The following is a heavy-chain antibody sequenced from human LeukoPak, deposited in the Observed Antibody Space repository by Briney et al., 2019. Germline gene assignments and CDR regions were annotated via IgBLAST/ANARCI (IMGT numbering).Heavy chain of an antibody. J-gene: IGHJ4*02. CDR1: SGSISSYY. V-gene: IGHV4-59*01. Sequence: SETLSLTCTVSSGSISSYYWSWIRQPPGKGLEWIGYIYYSGSTNYNPSLKSRVTISVDTSKNQFSLKLSSVTAADTAVYYCAREQLVPLRYFGYWGQGTLVTVSS. CDR3: AREQLVPLRYFGY. CDR2: IYYSGST. D-gene: IGHD6-13*01.